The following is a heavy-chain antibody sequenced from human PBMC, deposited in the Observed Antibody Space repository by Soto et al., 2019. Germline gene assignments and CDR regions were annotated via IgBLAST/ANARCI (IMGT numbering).Heavy chain of an antibody. V-gene: IGHV3-30-3*01. CDR2: ISNDGSSE. J-gene: IGHJ2*01. D-gene: IGHD5-18*01. Sequence: QVQLVESGGGVVQPGRYLRISCAATGFSFNFYAMYWVRQAPGKGLEWVAMISNDGSSENYADSVRGRFIISRDNSKKTLFLQMNSLRPEDTATYYCVRDSGANYGTFWYFDLCGRGTLVTVSS. CDR1: GFSFNFYA. CDR3: VRDSGANYGTFWYFDL.